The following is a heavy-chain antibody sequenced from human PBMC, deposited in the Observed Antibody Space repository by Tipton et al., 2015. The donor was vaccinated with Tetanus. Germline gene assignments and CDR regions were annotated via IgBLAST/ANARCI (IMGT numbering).Heavy chain of an antibody. D-gene: IGHD6-6*01. CDR1: GGSITSSDYF. CDR3: ARPTLRLVIDS. J-gene: IGHJ4*02. CDR2: VHYTGDT. V-gene: IGHV4-39*01. Sequence: TLSLTCTVSGGSITSSDYFWGWIRQPPGKGLEWIANVHYTGDTYYSPSLQSRVTISVDTSKNQFSLRLSSATAADTAVYYCARPTLRLVIDSWGQGTLVTVSS.